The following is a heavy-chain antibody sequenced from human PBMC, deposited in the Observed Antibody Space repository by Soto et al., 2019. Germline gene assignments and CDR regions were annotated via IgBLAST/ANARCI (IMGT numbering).Heavy chain of an antibody. CDR2: MNPNSGNT. CDR3: ARAYCSSTSCYGFGAFDI. J-gene: IGHJ3*02. D-gene: IGHD2-2*01. CDR1: GYTFTSYD. Sequence: ASVKVSCKASGYTFTSYDINWVRQANGQGLEWMGWMNPNSGNTGYAQKFQGRVTMTRNTSISTAYMELSSLRSEDTAVYYCARAYCSSTSCYGFGAFDIWGQGTMVTVSS. V-gene: IGHV1-8*01.